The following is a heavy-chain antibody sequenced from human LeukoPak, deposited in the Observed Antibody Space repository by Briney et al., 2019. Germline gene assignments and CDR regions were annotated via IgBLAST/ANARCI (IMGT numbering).Heavy chain of an antibody. D-gene: IGHD3-22*01. Sequence: SETLSLTCTVSGGSISSYYWSWIRQPAGKGLEWIGYIYYSGSTNYNPSLKSRVTISVDTSKNQFSLKLSSVTAADTAVYYCARVRPDSSGYDYFDYWGQGTLVTVSS. CDR2: IYYSGST. CDR1: GGSISSYY. J-gene: IGHJ4*02. V-gene: IGHV4-59*01. CDR3: ARVRPDSSGYDYFDY.